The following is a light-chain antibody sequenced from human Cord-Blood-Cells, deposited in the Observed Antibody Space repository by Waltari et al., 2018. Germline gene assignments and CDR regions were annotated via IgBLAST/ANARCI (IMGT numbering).Light chain of an antibody. Sequence: DIQMTQSPSTLSASVGDRVTITCLASQSISSWCAWYQQKPGKAPKLLIYKAFSLESGVPSRFSGSGSGTELTLTISSLQPDDFATYYCQQYNSYSWTFGQGTKVEIK. CDR1: QSISSW. CDR3: QQYNSYSWT. V-gene: IGKV1-5*03. CDR2: KAF. J-gene: IGKJ1*01.